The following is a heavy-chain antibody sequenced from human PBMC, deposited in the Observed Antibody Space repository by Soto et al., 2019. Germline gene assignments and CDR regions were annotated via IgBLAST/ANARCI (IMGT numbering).Heavy chain of an antibody. CDR2: IIPIFGTA. CDR3: ARADTAMVSGGYYFDY. D-gene: IGHD5-18*01. J-gene: IGHJ4*02. Sequence: QVQLVQSGAEVKKPGSSVKVSCKASGGTFSSYAISWVRQAPGQGLEWMGGIIPIFGTANYAQKFQGIVTITADKSTSTAYMELSSLRSEDTAVYYCARADTAMVSGGYYFDYWGQGTLVTVSS. CDR1: GGTFSSYA. V-gene: IGHV1-69*06.